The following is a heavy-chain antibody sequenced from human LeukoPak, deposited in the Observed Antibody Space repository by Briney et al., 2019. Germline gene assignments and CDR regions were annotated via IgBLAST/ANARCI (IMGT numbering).Heavy chain of an antibody. CDR3: ARIAVTYTFDY. CDR1: GFTLSSYW. Sequence: GGSLRLSCAASGFTLSSYWMYWVRQAPGKGLVWVSLVSLDGSTTTYADSVKGRFTISRDNAKNSLYLQMNSLRAEDTAVYYCARIAVTYTFDYWGQGTLVTVSS. CDR2: VSLDGSTT. J-gene: IGHJ4*02. V-gene: IGHV3-74*01. D-gene: IGHD4-17*01.